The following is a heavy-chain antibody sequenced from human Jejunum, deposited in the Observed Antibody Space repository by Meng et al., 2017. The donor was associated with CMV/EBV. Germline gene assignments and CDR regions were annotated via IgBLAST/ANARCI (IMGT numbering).Heavy chain of an antibody. J-gene: IGHJ6*02. V-gene: IGHV3-74*01. Sequence: YWMHWVRQATGKGLVWVSRINSDGSSTSYADSVKGRFTISRDNAKNTLYLQMNSLRAEDTAVYYCARAFVPDYDILTGYDYGMDVWGQGTTVTVSS. CDR2: INSDGSST. CDR1: YW. CDR3: ARAFVPDYDILTGYDYGMDV. D-gene: IGHD3-9*01.